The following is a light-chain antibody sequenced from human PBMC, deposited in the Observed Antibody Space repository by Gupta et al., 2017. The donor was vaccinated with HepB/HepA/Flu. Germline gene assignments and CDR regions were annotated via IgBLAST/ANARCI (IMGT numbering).Light chain of an antibody. V-gene: IGKV1-39*01. Sequence: DIQMTQSPSSLSASVEDRVTITCRARQRISSYLNWYQQKPGRAPKLLTYAASRLQSSVPSRFSGSGSGTDFTLTITRLQREDFATYTCQHRVSTPGTFGQGTKVEIK. CDR3: QHRVSTPGT. CDR2: AAS. CDR1: QRISSY. J-gene: IGKJ1*01.